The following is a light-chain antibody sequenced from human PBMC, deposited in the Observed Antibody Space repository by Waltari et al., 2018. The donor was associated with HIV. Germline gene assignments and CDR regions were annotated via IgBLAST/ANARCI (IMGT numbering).Light chain of an antibody. V-gene: IGKV1-9*01. Sequence: DLHLTQSPSFLSPSLGARVTITCRASQGIRSYLAWYQQKPGKTPNLLIYSASTLQSGVPSGIIGSGGGTKYTLTINSLQQEDFATYYCRKLKTFSPHTFGQGTRLEIK. CDR1: QGIRSY. J-gene: IGKJ5*01. CDR3: RKLKTFSPHT. CDR2: SAS.